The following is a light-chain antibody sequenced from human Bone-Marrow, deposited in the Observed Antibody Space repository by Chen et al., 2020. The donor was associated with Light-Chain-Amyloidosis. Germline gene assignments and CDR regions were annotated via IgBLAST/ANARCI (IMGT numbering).Light chain of an antibody. CDR1: NIGSTS. Sequence: SYVLTQPSSVSVAPGQTATIACEGKNIGSTSVHWYQQTPDQAPLLVVYDDTDRPSGIPERLSGSNSGNTATLAISRVEAGDEADYYCQVWDRSSDRPVFGGGTKLTVL. CDR3: QVWDRSSDRPV. V-gene: IGLV3-21*02. CDR2: DDT. J-gene: IGLJ3*02.